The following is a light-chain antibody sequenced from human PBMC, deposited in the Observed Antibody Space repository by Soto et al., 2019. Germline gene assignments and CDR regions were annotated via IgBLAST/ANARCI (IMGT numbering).Light chain of an antibody. J-gene: IGKJ1*01. Sequence: ETVMTQSPATLPVSPGERATLSCRASQSVRSNLAWYQQKPGQAPRLLIYGASTMATGVPARFSGSGSGTEFTLTINSLQSEDFALYYCQEYDNWPLWTFGQGTKVEVK. V-gene: IGKV3-15*01. CDR3: QEYDNWPLWT. CDR1: QSVRSN. CDR2: GAS.